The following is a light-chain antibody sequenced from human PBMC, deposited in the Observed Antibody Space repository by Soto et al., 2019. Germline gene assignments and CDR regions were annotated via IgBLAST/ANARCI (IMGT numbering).Light chain of an antibody. Sequence: QSVLTQPPSASGTPGQRVTISCSGSSSNIGVNYVYWYLQLPGTAPKLLIYRNNQRPSGVPDRFSGSKSGTSASLAISGLRSEDEADYYCAAWDDSLDGPVFGTGTKLIVL. J-gene: IGLJ1*01. V-gene: IGLV1-47*01. CDR3: AAWDDSLDGPV. CDR1: SSNIGVNY. CDR2: RNN.